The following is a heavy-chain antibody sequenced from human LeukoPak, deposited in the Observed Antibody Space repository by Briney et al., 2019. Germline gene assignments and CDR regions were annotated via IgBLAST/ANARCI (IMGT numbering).Heavy chain of an antibody. Sequence: SVKVSCKASGGTFSSYAISWVRQAPGQGLEWMGRIIPIFGIANYAQKFQGRVTITADKSTSTAYMELSSLRSEDTAVYYCARDRWGYSYGVFDYWGQGTLVIVSS. J-gene: IGHJ4*02. CDR1: GGTFSSYA. CDR2: IIPIFGIA. V-gene: IGHV1-69*04. CDR3: ARDRWGYSYGVFDY. D-gene: IGHD5-18*01.